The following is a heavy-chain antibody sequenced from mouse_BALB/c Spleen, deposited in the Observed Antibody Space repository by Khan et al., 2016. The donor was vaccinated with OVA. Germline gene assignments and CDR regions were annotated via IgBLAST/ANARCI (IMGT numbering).Heavy chain of an antibody. V-gene: IGHV2-6-7*01. Sequence: QVQLKQSGPGLVAPSQSLSITCTVSGFSLTGYGVNWVRQPPGKGLEWLGMIWGDGSTAYNSALKSRLSISKDNSKSHVFLIMNSLHTDDTARYSCARGRYYYGRGLAYWGQGTLVTVSA. D-gene: IGHD1-1*01. CDR1: GFSLTGYG. J-gene: IGHJ3*01. CDR2: IWGDGST. CDR3: ARGRYYYGRGLAY.